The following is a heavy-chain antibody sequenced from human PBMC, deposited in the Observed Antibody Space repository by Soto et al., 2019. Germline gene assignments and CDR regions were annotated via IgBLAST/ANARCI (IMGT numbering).Heavy chain of an antibody. J-gene: IGHJ4*02. V-gene: IGHV1-69*13. Sequence: GASVKVSCKASGGTFSSYAISWVRQAPGQGLEWMGGIIPIFGTANYAQKFQGRVTITADESTSTAYMELSSLRSEDKAVYYCARDPNPYSSSWYLYYWGQGTLVTVSS. CDR3: ARDPNPYSSSWYLYY. D-gene: IGHD6-13*01. CDR1: GGTFSSYA. CDR2: IIPIFGTA.